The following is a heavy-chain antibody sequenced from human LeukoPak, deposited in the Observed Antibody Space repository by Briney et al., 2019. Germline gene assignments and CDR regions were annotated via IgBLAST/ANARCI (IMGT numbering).Heavy chain of an antibody. J-gene: IGHJ6*04. CDR2: IRSKAYGGTT. D-gene: IGHD3-10*01. V-gene: IGHV3-49*04. CDR1: GFTFGVYA. CDR3: SYGSGSSYNVYYYAMDV. Sequence: GGSLRLSCTASGFTFGVYAMNWVRQAPGKGLEWVGFIRSKAYGGTTEYAASVKGRFTISRDDSKSIAYLQMNSLKTEDTAVYYCSYGSGSSYNVYYYAMDVWGKGTTVTVSS.